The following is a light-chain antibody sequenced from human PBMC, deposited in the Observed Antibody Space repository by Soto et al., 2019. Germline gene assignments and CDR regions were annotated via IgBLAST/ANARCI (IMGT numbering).Light chain of an antibody. CDR2: AAF. CDR3: QHYNSSPPAYT. V-gene: IGKV3-20*01. Sequence: EIVLTQSPGTLSLSPGERATLSCRASQSFRSTYLAWYQQKPGQAPRLLIFAAFSRSIGIPDRFNGSGSGTDFTLTIRRLEPEDSAVYYCQHYNSSPPAYTFGQGTKLEIK. CDR1: QSFRSTY. J-gene: IGKJ2*01.